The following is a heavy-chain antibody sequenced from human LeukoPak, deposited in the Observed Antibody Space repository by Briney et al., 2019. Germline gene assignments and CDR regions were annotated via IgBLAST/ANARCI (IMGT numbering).Heavy chain of an antibody. V-gene: IGHV4-4*07. J-gene: IGHJ6*03. Sequence: SETLSLTCTVSGGSISDYYWSWIRQPAGKGLEWIGRIYPSGTTNYNPSVNSRVTMSLDTSKNQFSLRLSSVTAADTAVYYCVRGGSSSWPYYYYYMDVWGKGTTVTVSS. CDR3: VRGGSSSWPYYYYYMDV. D-gene: IGHD6-13*01. CDR1: GGSISDYY. CDR2: IYPSGTT.